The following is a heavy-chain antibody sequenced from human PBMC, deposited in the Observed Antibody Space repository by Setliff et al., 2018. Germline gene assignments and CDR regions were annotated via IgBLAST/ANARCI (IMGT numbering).Heavy chain of an antibody. CDR3: ARDFHLGIGDGFDI. CDR1: GFTFNNYW. J-gene: IGHJ3*02. CDR2: IKQDGSEK. D-gene: IGHD7-27*01. Sequence: QTGGSLRLSCVASGFTFNNYWMSWVRQAPGKGLERVANIKQDGSEKRYVDPVKGRFTISRDNFKNSVYLQMSSLRVEDTAMYYCARDFHLGIGDGFDIWGQGTMVTVSS. V-gene: IGHV3-7*01.